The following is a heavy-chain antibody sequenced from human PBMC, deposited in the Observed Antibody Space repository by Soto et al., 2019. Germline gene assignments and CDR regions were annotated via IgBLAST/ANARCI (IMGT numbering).Heavy chain of an antibody. D-gene: IGHD2-15*01. V-gene: IGHV3-23*04. Sequence: VQLVESGGGLVKPGGSLRLSCAASGFTFSSYSMNWVRQAPGKGLEWVSTISGSGGSTYYADSVKGRFTISRDNSKNTLYLQMNSLRAEDTAIYYCAKGRYCSGGSCYFDYWGQGTLVTVSS. CDR3: AKGRYCSGGSCYFDY. J-gene: IGHJ4*02. CDR2: ISGSGGST. CDR1: GFTFSSYS.